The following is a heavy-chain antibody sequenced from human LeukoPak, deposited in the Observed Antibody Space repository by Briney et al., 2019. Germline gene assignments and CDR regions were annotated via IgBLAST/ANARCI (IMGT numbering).Heavy chain of an antibody. CDR3: AREWEDSSGYYYFQH. D-gene: IGHD3-22*01. J-gene: IGHJ1*01. CDR1: GGSISSYY. V-gene: IGHV4-4*07. CDR2: IYTSGST. Sequence: PSETLSLTCTVSGGSISSYYWSGIRQPAGKGLEWIGRIYTSGSTNYNPSLKSRVTMSVDTSKNQFSLKLSSVTAADTAVYYCAREWEDSSGYYYFQHWGQGTLVTVSS.